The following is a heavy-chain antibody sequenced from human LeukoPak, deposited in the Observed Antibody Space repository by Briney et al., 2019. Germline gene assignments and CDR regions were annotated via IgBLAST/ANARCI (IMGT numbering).Heavy chain of an antibody. D-gene: IGHD5-12*01. V-gene: IGHV1-2*02. CDR1: GYSFTGYY. CDR2: INPDNGGT. CDR3: ARDPSNSGYDYLYYFDY. Sequence: ASVKVSCKASGYSFTGYYMHWVRQAPGQGLEWMGWINPDNGGTNYAQKFQGRVTMTRDMSISTAYMELSRLRSDDTAVYYCARDPSNSGYDYLYYFDYWGQGTLVTVSS. J-gene: IGHJ4*02.